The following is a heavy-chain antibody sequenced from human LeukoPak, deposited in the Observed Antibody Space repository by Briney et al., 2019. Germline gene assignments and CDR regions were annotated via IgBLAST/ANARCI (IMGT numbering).Heavy chain of an antibody. CDR3: AIDRQYYDILTGYYYYYGMDV. J-gene: IGHJ6*02. CDR1: GYTFTSYD. D-gene: IGHD3-9*01. CDR2: MNPNSGNT. Sequence: ASVKVSCKASGYTFTSYDINWVRQATGQGLEWMGWMNPNSGNTGYAQKFQGRVTKTRNTSISTAYMELSSLRSEDTAVYYCAIDRQYYDILTGYYYYYGMDVWGQGTTVTVSS. V-gene: IGHV1-8*01.